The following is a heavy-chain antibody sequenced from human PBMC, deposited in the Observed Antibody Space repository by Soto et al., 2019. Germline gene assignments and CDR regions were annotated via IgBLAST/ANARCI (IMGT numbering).Heavy chain of an antibody. J-gene: IGHJ4*02. CDR1: GDTFNFYS. Sequence: QVQLVQSGAEVKRPGSSVKVSCKASGDTFNFYSINWVRQAPGVGLEWVGRVNPILSMSNYAQRFQGRVTMTADKSTSTAYMALRILRSEDRAIYYCASSYGSGYRAFDYWGQGALVTVSS. CDR2: VNPILSMS. V-gene: IGHV1-69*02. D-gene: IGHD3-10*01. CDR3: ASSYGSGYRAFDY.